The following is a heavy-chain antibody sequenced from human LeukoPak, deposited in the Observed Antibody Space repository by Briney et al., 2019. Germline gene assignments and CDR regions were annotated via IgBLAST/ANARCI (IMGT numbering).Heavy chain of an antibody. V-gene: IGHV4-39*07. CDR2: IYTSGST. CDR3: AREGSSSFEGWFDP. CDR1: GGSISSSSYY. Sequence: PSETLSLTCTVSGGSISSSSYYWGWIRQPPGKGLEWIGRIYTSGSTNYNPSLKSRVTMSVDTSKNQFSLKLSSVTAADTAVYYCAREGSSSFEGWFDPWGQGTLVTVSS. D-gene: IGHD6-13*01. J-gene: IGHJ5*02.